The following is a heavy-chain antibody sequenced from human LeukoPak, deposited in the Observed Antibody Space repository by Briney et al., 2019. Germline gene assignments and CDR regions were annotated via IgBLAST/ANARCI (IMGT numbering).Heavy chain of an antibody. CDR3: ARDYRSSWYSYYYYGMDV. V-gene: IGHV3-74*01. J-gene: IGHJ6*02. CDR1: GFTFSSYW. CDR2: IASDGSST. Sequence: PGGSLRLSCAASGFTFSSYWMNWVRQAPGKGLVWVSRIASDGSSTTYADSVKGRFSISRDNAKNTLYLQMNSLRVEDTAVYYCARDYRSSWYSYYYYGMDVWGQGTTVTVSS. D-gene: IGHD6-13*01.